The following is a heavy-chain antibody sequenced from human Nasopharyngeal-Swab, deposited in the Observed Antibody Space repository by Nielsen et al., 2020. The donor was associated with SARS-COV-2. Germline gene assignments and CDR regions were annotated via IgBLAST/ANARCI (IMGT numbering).Heavy chain of an antibody. CDR3: AVHVAGDRPPFDP. Sequence: ASVKVSCKASGYTFTSYAMNWVRQAPGQGLEWMGWINTNTGNPTYAQGFTGRFVFSLDTSVSTAYLQISSLKAEDTAAYYCAVHVAGDRPPFDPWGQGTLVTVSS. V-gene: IGHV7-4-1*02. CDR1: GYTFTSYA. J-gene: IGHJ5*02. CDR2: INTNTGNP. D-gene: IGHD6-19*01.